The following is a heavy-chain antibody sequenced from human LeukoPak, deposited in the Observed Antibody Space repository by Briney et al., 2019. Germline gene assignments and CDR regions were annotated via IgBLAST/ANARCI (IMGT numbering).Heavy chain of an antibody. Sequence: PSETLSHTSADPGGSIRGSNWYCSPQPPGKGLEWIGYIYYSGSTNYNPSLKSRVTISVDTSKNQFSLKLSSVTAADTAVYYCARGYWKRSYYYPGMDFWGQGTTVTVSS. V-gene: IGHV4-59*01. D-gene: IGHD1-1*01. CDR3: ARGYWKRSYYYPGMDF. J-gene: IGHJ6*02. CDR1: GGSIRGSN. CDR2: IYYSGST.